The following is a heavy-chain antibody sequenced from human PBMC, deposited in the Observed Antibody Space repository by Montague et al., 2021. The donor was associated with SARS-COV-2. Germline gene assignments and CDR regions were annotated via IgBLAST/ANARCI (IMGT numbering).Heavy chain of an antibody. V-gene: IGHV4-4*07. CDR1: GDSISRYY. J-gene: IGHJ2*01. CDR3: ARAIWHLDV. CDR2: IYTGGYV. Sequence: SETLSLTCSVSGDSISRYYYSWIRQSDGKGLEWIGRIYTGGYVNXNPALQSRVSMSVDTSKSQVSLNVTSVTAADTAVYYCARAIWHLDVWGRGILVTVSS.